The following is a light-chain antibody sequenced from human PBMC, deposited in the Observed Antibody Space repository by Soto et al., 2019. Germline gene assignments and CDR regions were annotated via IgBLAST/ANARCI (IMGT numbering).Light chain of an antibody. CDR2: DAS. CDR3: QQYNSYPT. CDR1: QSISSW. Sequence: DIQMTQSPSTLSASVGDRVTITCRASQSISSWLAWYQQKPGKAPKILIYDASSLESGVPSRFSGSGSGTEFTLNISSLQPDDFATYYCQQYNSYPTFGQGTKVEIK. J-gene: IGKJ1*01. V-gene: IGKV1-5*01.